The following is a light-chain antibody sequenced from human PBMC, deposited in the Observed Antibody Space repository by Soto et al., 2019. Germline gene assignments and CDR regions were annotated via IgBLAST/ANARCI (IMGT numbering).Light chain of an antibody. CDR1: SSDVGGYNY. Sequence: QSALTQAPSASESPGQSFTIASTGTSSDVGGYNYVSWYQQHPGKVPKVLISEVNKRPSGVPDRFSGSKSGNTASLAVSGLQADDEADYYCSSFAGTFFVFGTGTKVTV. CDR3: SSFAGTFFV. CDR2: EVN. J-gene: IGLJ1*01. V-gene: IGLV2-8*01.